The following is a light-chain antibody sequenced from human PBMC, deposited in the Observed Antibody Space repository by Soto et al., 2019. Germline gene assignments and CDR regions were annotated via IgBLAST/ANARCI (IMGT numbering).Light chain of an antibody. CDR1: QSGSDSY. V-gene: IGKV3-20*01. Sequence: EIVLTQSPGTLSLSPGEIATLSCRASQSGSDSYLAWYQQKPGQAPRLLIYGASRRATGIPDKFSGSGSGTDFTLTIERLEPEDFAVYYCQQYGTSPTSFGPGTKVDIK. CDR3: QQYGTSPTS. J-gene: IGKJ3*01. CDR2: GAS.